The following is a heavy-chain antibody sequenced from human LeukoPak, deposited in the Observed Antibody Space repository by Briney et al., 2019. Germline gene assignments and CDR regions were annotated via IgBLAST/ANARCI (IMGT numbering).Heavy chain of an antibody. D-gene: IGHD3-16*02. J-gene: IGHJ3*02. CDR2: IYYSGST. Sequence: PSETLSLTCTVSGASISSYYWSWVRQPPGKGMEWVGYIYYSGSTNYNPSLKSGVTISVDTSKNQFSLKLSSVTAADTAVYYGAREGNYDYVWGSYRSGAFDIWGQGTMVTVSS. CDR3: AREGNYDYVWGSYRSGAFDI. V-gene: IGHV4-59*01. CDR1: GASISSYY.